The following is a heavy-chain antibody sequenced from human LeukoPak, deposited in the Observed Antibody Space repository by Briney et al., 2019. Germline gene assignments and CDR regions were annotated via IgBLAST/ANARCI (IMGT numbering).Heavy chain of an antibody. J-gene: IGHJ3*02. Sequence: GRSLRLSCAASGFTFSSYGMHWVRQAPGKGLEWVAVISYDGSNKYYADSVKGRFTISRDNSKNTQYLQMNSLRAEDTAVYYCAKDLLEAAGYAFDTWGQGTMVTVSS. CDR1: GFTFSSYG. CDR2: ISYDGSNK. D-gene: IGHD3-3*01. CDR3: AKDLLEAAGYAFDT. V-gene: IGHV3-30*18.